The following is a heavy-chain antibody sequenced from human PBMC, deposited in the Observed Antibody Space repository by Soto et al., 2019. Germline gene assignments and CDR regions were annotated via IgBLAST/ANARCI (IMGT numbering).Heavy chain of an antibody. Sequence: TGGSLRLSCAASGFTFDDYAMHWVRQAPGKGPEWGSGISWNSGSIGYADSVKGRFTISRDNAKNSLYLQMNSLRAEDTALYYCAKSTIWFGELRSRYYFDYWGQGTLVTVSS. CDR3: AKSTIWFGELRSRYYFDY. D-gene: IGHD3-10*01. J-gene: IGHJ4*02. CDR2: ISWNSGSI. V-gene: IGHV3-9*01. CDR1: GFTFDDYA.